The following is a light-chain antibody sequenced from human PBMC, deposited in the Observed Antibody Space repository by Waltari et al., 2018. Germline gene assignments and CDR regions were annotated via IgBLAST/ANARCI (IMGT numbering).Light chain of an antibody. CDR1: KSVSSNF. CDR3: QQYGSSPKVT. V-gene: IGKV3-20*01. J-gene: IGKJ4*01. Sequence: EIVLPQSPGALSLSPGERATLYCRASKSVSSNFFAWYQQSPVQAPRLLIYDASTRATGIPSRFSGSGSWTDFTLTISRLEPEDFAVYYCQQYGSSPKVTFGGGTKVEIK. CDR2: DAS.